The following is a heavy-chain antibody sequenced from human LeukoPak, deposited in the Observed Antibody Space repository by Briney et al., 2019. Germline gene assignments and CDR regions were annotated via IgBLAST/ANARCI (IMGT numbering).Heavy chain of an antibody. CDR3: AKDPREWRYYDSSLNALLTGQFDY. CDR1: GFTFSSYA. V-gene: IGHV3-23*01. J-gene: IGHJ4*02. CDR2: ISGSGGST. Sequence: PGGSLRLSCAASGFTFSSYAMSWVRQAPGKELEWVSAISGSGGSTYYADSVKGRFTISRDNSKNTLYLQMNSLRAEDTAVYYCAKDPREWRYYDSSLNALLTGQFDYWGQGTLVTVSS. D-gene: IGHD3-22*01.